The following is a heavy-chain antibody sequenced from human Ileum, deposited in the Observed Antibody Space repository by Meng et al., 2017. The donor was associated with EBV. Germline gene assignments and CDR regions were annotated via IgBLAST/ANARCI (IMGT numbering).Heavy chain of an antibody. CDR2: IYYSGTT. J-gene: IGHJ4*02. Sequence: QLQLQGSGAGLVKPSETLSLHCSVSGGSFSSRKYYWGWIRQPPGKALEWIASIYYSGTTYYNPSLQSRVSISVDKSKNQVSLNMTSMTAADTAVYYCASRELAPFDYWGQGTLVTVSS. CDR3: ASRELAPFDY. V-gene: IGHV4-39*07. CDR1: GGSFSSRKYY. D-gene: IGHD1-26*01.